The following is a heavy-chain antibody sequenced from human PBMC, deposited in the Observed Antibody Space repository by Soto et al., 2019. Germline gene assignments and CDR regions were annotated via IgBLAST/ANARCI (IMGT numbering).Heavy chain of an antibody. CDR2: INIDGSDT. D-gene: IGHD1-26*01. CDR3: ARDDIGVGIDY. V-gene: IGHV3-74*01. CDR1: GFTFNSYW. J-gene: IGHJ4*02. Sequence: EVQLVESGGDLVQPGGSLRLSCAASGFTFNSYWMHWVRHAPGKGPVWVSHINIDGSDTTYADSVKGRFTISRDNAENTLYLQMNSLRAEDTAVYYCARDDIGVGIDYWGLGTLVTVSS.